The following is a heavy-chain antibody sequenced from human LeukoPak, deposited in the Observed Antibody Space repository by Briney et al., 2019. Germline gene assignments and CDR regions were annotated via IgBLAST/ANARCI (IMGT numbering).Heavy chain of an antibody. CDR1: GGSISSSSYY. CDR3: AIPRGVPQH. D-gene: IGHD3-10*01. J-gene: IGHJ1*01. Sequence: SETLSLTCTVSGGSISSSSYYWGWIRQPPGKGLEWIGSIYHSGSTYYNPSLKSRVTISVDTSKNQFSLKLSSVTAADTAVYYCAIPRGVPQHWGQGTLVTVSS. CDR2: IYHSGST. V-gene: IGHV4-39*07.